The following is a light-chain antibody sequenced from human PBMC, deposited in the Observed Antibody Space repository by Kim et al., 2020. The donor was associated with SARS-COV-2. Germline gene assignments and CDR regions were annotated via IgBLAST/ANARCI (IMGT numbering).Light chain of an antibody. J-gene: IGLJ2*01. V-gene: IGLV3-19*01. CDR3: NSRDNNDNVL. Sequence: VALGQTVRIKCQGDSLRTYDTTWFQQKPGQAPIVVFYGKNNRPSGIPDRFSGSSSGNTASLTITATQAGDEADYYCNSRDNNDNVLFGGGTQLTVL. CDR2: GKN. CDR1: SLRTYD.